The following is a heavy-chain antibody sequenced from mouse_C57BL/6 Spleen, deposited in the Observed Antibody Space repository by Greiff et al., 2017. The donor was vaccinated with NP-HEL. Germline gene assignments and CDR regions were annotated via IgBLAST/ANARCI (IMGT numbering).Heavy chain of an antibody. Sequence: EVQLQQSGPELVQPGASVKISCKASGYTFTDSYINLVKPSHGKSLALIGAITPNNGGPSSNQKFKGKATLTVEKSSSTAYMELRSLTSEDSAVYYCARSGRYSTVVGFDYWGQGTTLTVSS. CDR3: ARSGRYSTVVGFDY. D-gene: IGHD1-1*01. V-gene: IGHV1-26*01. CDR1: GYTFTDSY. J-gene: IGHJ2*01. CDR2: ITPNNGGP.